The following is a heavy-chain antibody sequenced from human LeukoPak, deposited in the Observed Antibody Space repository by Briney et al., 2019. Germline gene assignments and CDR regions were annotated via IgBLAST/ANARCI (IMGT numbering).Heavy chain of an antibody. Sequence: SVKVSCKASGGTFSSYAISWVRQAPGQGLEWMGGIVPIFGTANYAQKFQSRVTITADKSTSTAYMELSSLRSEDTAVYYRAGEGMGYCSSTSCYGGVFYAFDIWGQGTMVTVSS. J-gene: IGHJ3*02. V-gene: IGHV1-69*06. CDR3: AGEGMGYCSSTSCYGGVFYAFDI. D-gene: IGHD2-2*01. CDR2: IVPIFGTA. CDR1: GGTFSSYA.